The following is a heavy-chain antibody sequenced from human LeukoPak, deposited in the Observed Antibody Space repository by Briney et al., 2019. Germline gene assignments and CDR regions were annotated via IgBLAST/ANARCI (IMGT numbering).Heavy chain of an antibody. CDR2: ISSSSSYI. Sequence: GGSLRLSCAASGFTFSSYSMNWVRQAPGKGLEWVSSISSSSSYIYYADSVKSRFTISRDNAKNSLYLQMNSLRAEDTAVYYCARDIRTVLGAFDIWGQGTMVTVSS. V-gene: IGHV3-21*01. J-gene: IGHJ3*02. D-gene: IGHD4-17*01. CDR1: GFTFSSYS. CDR3: ARDIRTVLGAFDI.